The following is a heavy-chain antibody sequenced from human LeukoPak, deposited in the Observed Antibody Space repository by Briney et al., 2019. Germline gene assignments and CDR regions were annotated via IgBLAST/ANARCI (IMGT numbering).Heavy chain of an antibody. J-gene: IGHJ4*02. D-gene: IGHD3-22*01. CDR3: ASRRYCYDSSGFDGFDY. CDR1: GYTFTSYY. V-gene: IGHV1-46*03. Sequence: ASVKVSCKASGYTFTSYYMHRVRQAPGQGLGWMGIINPSGGSTSYAQKFQGRVTMTRDTSTSTVYMELSSLRSEDTAVYYCASRRYCYDSSGFDGFDYWGQGTLVTVSS. CDR2: INPSGGST.